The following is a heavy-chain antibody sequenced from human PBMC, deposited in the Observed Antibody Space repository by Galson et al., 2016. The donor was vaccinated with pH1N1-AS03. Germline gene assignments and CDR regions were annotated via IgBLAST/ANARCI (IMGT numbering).Heavy chain of an antibody. CDR1: GDSIGTYY. J-gene: IGHJ5*02. Sequence: ATLSLPCSVSGDSIGTYYWTWVRQLPGKGLEWIGYISASGNSKYSPSLESRITVSVHTSKNQISLKMTSVTAADSAIYYCAGHRTRSQWLAWLDPWGQGTLATVSS. V-gene: IGHV4-59*08. CDR3: AGHRTRSQWLAWLDP. CDR2: ISASGNS. D-gene: IGHD6-19*01.